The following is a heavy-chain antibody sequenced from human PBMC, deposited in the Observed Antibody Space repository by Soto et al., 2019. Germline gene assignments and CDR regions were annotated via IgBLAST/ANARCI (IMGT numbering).Heavy chain of an antibody. J-gene: IGHJ1*01. CDR2: ISYDGSNK. CDR1: GFIFSSYG. Sequence: QVQLVESGGGVVQPGRSVRLSCAASGFIFSSYGMHWVRQAPGKGLEWVAVISYDGSNKYFADSVKGRFTISRDNSKNTLYLQMNSLRAEDTAVYYWAGGRIYYDSSGSYFQHWGQGTLVTVSS. CDR3: AGGRIYYDSSGSYFQH. D-gene: IGHD3-22*01. V-gene: IGHV3-30*03.